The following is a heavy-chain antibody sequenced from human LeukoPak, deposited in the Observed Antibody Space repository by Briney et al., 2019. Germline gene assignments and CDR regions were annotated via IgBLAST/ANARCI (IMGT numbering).Heavy chain of an antibody. J-gene: IGHJ4*02. V-gene: IGHV1-69*04. CDR1: GGTFSSYA. CDR3: AREKQQWLVGTFDY. Sequence: GASVKVSCKASGGTFSSYAISWVRQAPGQGLEWMGRIIPILGIANYAQKFQGRVTITADKSTSTAYMELSSLRSEDTAVYYCAREKQQWLVGTFDYWGQGTLVTVSS. D-gene: IGHD6-19*01. CDR2: IIPILGIA.